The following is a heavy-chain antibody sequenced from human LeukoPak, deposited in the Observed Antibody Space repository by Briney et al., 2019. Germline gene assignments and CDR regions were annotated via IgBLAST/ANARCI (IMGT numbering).Heavy chain of an antibody. V-gene: IGHV4-59*08. Sequence: PSETLSLTCTVSGGSISSYYWSWIRQPPGKGLEWIGYIYYSGSTNYNPSLKSRVTISVDTSKNQFSLKLNSVTAADTAVYYCASSPRSYFDLGNYFDYWGQGTLVTVSS. CDR1: GGSISSYY. J-gene: IGHJ4*02. CDR2: IYYSGST. D-gene: IGHD3-9*01. CDR3: ASSPRSYFDLGNYFDY.